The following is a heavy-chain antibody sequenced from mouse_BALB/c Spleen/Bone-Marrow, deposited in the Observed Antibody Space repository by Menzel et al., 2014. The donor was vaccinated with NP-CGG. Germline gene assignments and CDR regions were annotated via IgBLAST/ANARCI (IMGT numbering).Heavy chain of an antibody. D-gene: IGHD2-13*01. CDR1: GYIFTSYW. J-gene: IGHJ2*01. V-gene: IGHV1S132*01. CDR2: IYPGTGNT. Sequence: VKLQESGAELVRPGASVKLPCRTSGYIFTSYWIHWVRQRSGQGLEWIARIYPGTGNTNYNEKFKDKATLTADKSSGTAYMQLSSLKSEDSAGYFCARLGDSCYWGQGTALSLSS. CDR3: ARLGDSCY.